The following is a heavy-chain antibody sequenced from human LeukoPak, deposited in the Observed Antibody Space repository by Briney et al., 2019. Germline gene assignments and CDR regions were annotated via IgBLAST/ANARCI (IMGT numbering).Heavy chain of an antibody. Sequence: SETLSVTCAVYGGSFCGYYWSWIRQPPGKGREWIAEIIHRVSTNYDPSIKSRVTISVDTSKSQFSLKLSSVAAADTAVYYCARGRPEGSGWYRPYYYVDVWGKGTTVTVSS. CDR2: IIHRVST. V-gene: IGHV4-34*01. CDR1: GGSFCGYY. CDR3: ARGRPEGSGWYRPYYYVDV. J-gene: IGHJ6*03. D-gene: IGHD6-19*01.